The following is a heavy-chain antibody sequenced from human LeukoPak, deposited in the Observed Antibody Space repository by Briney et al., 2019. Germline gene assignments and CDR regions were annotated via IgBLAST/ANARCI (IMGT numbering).Heavy chain of an antibody. CDR3: ARHSYGPNYNDAFDI. J-gene: IGHJ3*02. D-gene: IGHD4/OR15-4a*01. Sequence: PSETLSLTCTVSGGSISRYYWSWSRQPPGKGLEWIGYIYYSGSTNYNPSLKSRVTISVDTSKNQFSLKLSSVTAADTAVYYCARHSYGPNYNDAFDIWGQGTMVTVSS. CDR1: GGSISRYY. CDR2: IYYSGST. V-gene: IGHV4-59*08.